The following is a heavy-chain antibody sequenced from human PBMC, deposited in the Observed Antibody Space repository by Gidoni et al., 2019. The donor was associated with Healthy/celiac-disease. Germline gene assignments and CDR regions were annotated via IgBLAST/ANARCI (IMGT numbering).Heavy chain of an antibody. D-gene: IGHD3-3*01. CDR2: INHSGST. J-gene: IGHJ5*02. Sequence: QVQLQQWGAGLLKPSETLSLTCAVYGGSFSGYYWSWIRQRPGKGLGWIGEINHSGSTNYNPSLKSRVTISVDTSKNQFSLKLSSVTAADTAVYYCARGVFGHNWFDPWGQGTLVTVSS. CDR3: ARGVFGHNWFDP. CDR1: GGSFSGYY. V-gene: IGHV4-34*01.